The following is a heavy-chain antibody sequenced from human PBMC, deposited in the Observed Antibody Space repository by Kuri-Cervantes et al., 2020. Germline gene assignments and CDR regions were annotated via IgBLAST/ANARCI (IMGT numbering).Heavy chain of an antibody. V-gene: IGHV3-11*04. J-gene: IGHJ5*02. CDR1: GFTFSDYY. CDR3: ARDPHSFNWFDP. CDR2: ISSSGSTI. Sequence: GESLKISCAASGFTFSDYYMSWIRQAPGKGLEWVSYISSSGSTIYYADSVKGRFTISRDNAKNSLYLQMNSLRAEDTAVYYCARDPHSFNWFDPWGQGTLVTVSS.